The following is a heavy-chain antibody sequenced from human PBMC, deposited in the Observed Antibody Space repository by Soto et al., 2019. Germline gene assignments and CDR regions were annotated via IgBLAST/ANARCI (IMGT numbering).Heavy chain of an antibody. D-gene: IGHD1-26*01. J-gene: IGHJ5*02. V-gene: IGHV1-69*01. CDR2: ILPIFGTA. CDR1: GGTFSSYA. Sequence: QVQLVQSGAEVKKPGSSVKVSCKASGGTFSSYAISWVRQAPGQGLEWMGGILPIFGTANYAQKFQGRVTITADESTSTAYMELSSLRSEDTAVYYCARDAARGSYSVGLNWFDPWGQGTLVTVSS. CDR3: ARDAARGSYSVGLNWFDP.